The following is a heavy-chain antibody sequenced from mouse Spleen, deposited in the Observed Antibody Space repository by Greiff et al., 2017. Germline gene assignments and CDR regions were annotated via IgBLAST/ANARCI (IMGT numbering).Heavy chain of an antibody. CDR2: IYPGDGDT. V-gene: IGHV1-82*01. J-gene: IGHJ3*01. CDR1: GYAFSSSW. Sequence: QVQLQQSGPELVKPGASVKISCKASGYAFSSSWMNWVKQRPGKGLEWIGRIYPGDGDTNYNGKFKGKATLTADKSSSTAYMQLSSLTSEDSAVYFCALDEGWFAYWGQGTLVTVSA. CDR3: ALDEGWFAY.